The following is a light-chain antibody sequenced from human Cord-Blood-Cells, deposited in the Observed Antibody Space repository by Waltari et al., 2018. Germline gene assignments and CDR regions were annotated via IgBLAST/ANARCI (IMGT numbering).Light chain of an antibody. CDR3: QQYNNWPRT. J-gene: IGKJ1*01. V-gene: IGKV3-15*01. CDR2: GAS. CDR1: QSVSSN. Sequence: IVMTQSPATLSVSPGERATLSCRASQSVSSNLPWYQQKPGQAPRLLIYGASTRATGIPAMFSGSGSGTEFTLTISSLQSEDFAVYYCQQYNNWPRTFGQGTKVEIK.